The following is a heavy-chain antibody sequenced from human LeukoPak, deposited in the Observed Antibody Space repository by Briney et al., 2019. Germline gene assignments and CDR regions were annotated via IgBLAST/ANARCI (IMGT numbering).Heavy chain of an antibody. CDR3: VRDGDDFNFDY. V-gene: IGHV3-74*01. CDR1: GFTFSSHW. D-gene: IGHD5-24*01. Sequence: GGSLRLSCAAPGFTFSSHWMHWVRQAPGKGLVWVSRVKGDGTFTNYADSVYGRFTISRDNAKNTLYLHMHSLRAEDTAVYYCVRDGDDFNFDYWGQGNLVTVSS. CDR2: VKGDGTFT. J-gene: IGHJ4*02.